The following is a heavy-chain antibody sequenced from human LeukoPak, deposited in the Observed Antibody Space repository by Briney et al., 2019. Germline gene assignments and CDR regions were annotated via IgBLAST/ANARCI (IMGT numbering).Heavy chain of an antibody. CDR1: GFTFSYYS. V-gene: IGHV3-48*01. D-gene: IGHD4-17*01. J-gene: IGHJ4*02. CDR3: TRELTTVTTPSGY. CDR2: ISDSSDTM. Sequence: GGSLRLSCAASGFTFSYYSMNWVRQAPGKGLEWVSYISDSSDTMYYADSVKGRFTISRDNAKNSLYLQMNSLRAEDTAVYYCTRELTTVTTPSGYWGQGTLVTVSS.